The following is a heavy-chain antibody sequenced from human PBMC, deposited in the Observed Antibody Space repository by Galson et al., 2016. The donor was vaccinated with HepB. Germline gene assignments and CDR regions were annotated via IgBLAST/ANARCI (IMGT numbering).Heavy chain of an antibody. CDR1: GFTFRDYA. D-gene: IGHD3-3*01. CDR2: ISGSGGNT. J-gene: IGHJ3*02. CDR3: ARARGFYDAFNI. Sequence: SLRLSCAASGFTFRDYAMTWVRQAPGKGLEWVSLISGSGGNTYNADSVKSRFAISRDNSKDTLVLQMSSLIAEDTAMYYCARARGFYDAFNIWGQGTMVSVSA. V-gene: IGHV3-23*01.